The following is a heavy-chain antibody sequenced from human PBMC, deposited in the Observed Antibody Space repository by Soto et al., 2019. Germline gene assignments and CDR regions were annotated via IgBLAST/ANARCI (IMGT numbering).Heavy chain of an antibody. Sequence: PGGSLRLSCAASGFTFSSYAMSWFRQAPGKGLEWVSAISGSGGSTYYADSVKGRFTISRDNSKNTLYVQMNSLRAEAPAVYYCAKDPSIAAAGRYYYYYMDVWGKGTTVTVSS. V-gene: IGHV3-23*01. CDR1: GFTFSSYA. CDR2: ISGSGGST. D-gene: IGHD6-13*01. CDR3: AKDPSIAAAGRYYYYYMDV. J-gene: IGHJ6*03.